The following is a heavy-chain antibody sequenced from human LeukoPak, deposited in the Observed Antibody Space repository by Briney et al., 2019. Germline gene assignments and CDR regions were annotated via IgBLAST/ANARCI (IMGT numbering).Heavy chain of an antibody. CDR3: ARGLTTLSSYYSYHYMDV. CDR1: GFTFREYG. Sequence: SGGSLRLSCAASGFTFREYGMSWVRQVPGKGLEGVSGITCNGGSSGYADSEKCRFTISRDNAKNSLYLEMDSLRAEDTALYHCARGLTTLSSYYSYHYMDVWGRGTTVTVSS. CDR2: ITCNGGSS. V-gene: IGHV3-20*01. J-gene: IGHJ6*03. D-gene: IGHD4-11*01.